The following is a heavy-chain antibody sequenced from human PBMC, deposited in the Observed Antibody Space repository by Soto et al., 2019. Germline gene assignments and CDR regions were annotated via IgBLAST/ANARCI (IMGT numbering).Heavy chain of an antibody. CDR3: AKGGFVDGDSMHHVMDV. CDR2: VYTDGTA. D-gene: IGHD4-17*01. V-gene: IGHV4-4*07. J-gene: IGHJ6*02. Sequence: QVHLQESGPGLVKPSGTLSLICTVYGNSMFNYYWSWIRQPAGKGLEWIGRVYTDGTAIYNPSLKSRVTMSVDMSKNQFSLNVNSVTAADTAVYYCAKGGFVDGDSMHHVMDVWGQGATVIVS. CDR1: GNSMFNYY.